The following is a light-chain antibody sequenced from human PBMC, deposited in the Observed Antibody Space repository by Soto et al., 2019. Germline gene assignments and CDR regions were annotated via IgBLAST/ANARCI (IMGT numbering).Light chain of an antibody. J-gene: IGKJ5*01. CDR3: QQRSNLIT. Sequence: EIVLTQYPGTLSLSPGERATLSCGASQSVSSSYLAWYKQKPGQAPRLLIYGASSRATGIPDRLSGSGSGTEFTLTISRLEPEDFAVYYCQQRSNLITFGQGTRLKIK. CDR1: QSVSSSY. V-gene: IGKV3D-20*02. CDR2: GAS.